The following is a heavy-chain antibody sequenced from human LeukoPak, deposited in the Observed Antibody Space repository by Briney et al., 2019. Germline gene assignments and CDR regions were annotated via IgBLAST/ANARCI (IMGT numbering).Heavy chain of an antibody. Sequence: GGSLRLPCAASGFTFSSYGMHWVRQAPDKGLEWVAVIWYDGSNKYYADSVKGRFTISRDNSKNTLYLQMNSLRAEDTAVYYCARASKYYDILTGYFTVWGQGTLVTVSS. D-gene: IGHD3-9*01. V-gene: IGHV3-33*01. CDR2: IWYDGSNK. CDR3: ARASKYYDILTGYFTV. J-gene: IGHJ4*02. CDR1: GFTFSSYG.